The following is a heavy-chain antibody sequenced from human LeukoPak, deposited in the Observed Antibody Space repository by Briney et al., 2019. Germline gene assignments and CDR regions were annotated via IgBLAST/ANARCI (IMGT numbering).Heavy chain of an antibody. CDR1: GGTFSSYA. D-gene: IGHD6-13*01. CDR3: ARDQQTGSAAGPFDY. CDR2: IIPIFGTA. Sequence: SVKVSCKASGGTFSSYAISWVRQAPGQGLEWMGGIIPIFGTANYAQKFQGRVTVTADESTSTAYMELSSLRSEDTAVYYCARDQQTGSAAGPFDYWGQGTLVTVSS. J-gene: IGHJ4*02. V-gene: IGHV1-69*13.